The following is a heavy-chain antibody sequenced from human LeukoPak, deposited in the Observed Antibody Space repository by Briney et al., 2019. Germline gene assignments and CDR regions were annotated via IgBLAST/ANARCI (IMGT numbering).Heavy chain of an antibody. V-gene: IGHV4-38-2*02. CDR3: ARSRGWLQSHPLDY. CDR1: GYSISSGYY. D-gene: IGHD5-24*01. Sequence: PSETLSLTCTVSGYSISSGYYWGWIRQPPGKGLEWIGEIHHSGSTNYNPSLKSRVTISVDTSKIQFSLKLTSVTAADTAVYYCARSRGWLQSHPLDYWGQGTLVTVSS. J-gene: IGHJ4*02. CDR2: IHHSGST.